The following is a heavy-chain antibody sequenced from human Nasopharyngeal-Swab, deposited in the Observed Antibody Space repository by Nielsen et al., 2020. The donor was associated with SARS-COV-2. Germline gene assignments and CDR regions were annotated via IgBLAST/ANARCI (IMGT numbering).Heavy chain of an antibody. CDR2: INPSGGST. V-gene: IGHV1-46*01. CDR1: GYTFTGYY. J-gene: IGHJ3*02. CDR3: AREQLRDDAFDI. Sequence: ASVKVSCKASGYTFTGYYMHWVRQAPGQGLEWMGIINPSGGSTSYAQKFQGRVTMTRDTSTSTVYMELSSLRSEDTAVYYCAREQLRDDAFDIWGQGTMVTVSS. D-gene: IGHD1-1*01.